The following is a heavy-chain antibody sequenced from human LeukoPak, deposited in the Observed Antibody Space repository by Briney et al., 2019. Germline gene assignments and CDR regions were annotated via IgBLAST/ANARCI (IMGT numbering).Heavy chain of an antibody. CDR1: GFTFSTYG. J-gene: IGHJ3*02. Sequence: GRSLRLSCAASGFTFSTYGMHWVSQAPGKGMEWVAVVWYDGTNIHYVDSVQGRFTISRDISKNTLYLQMNSLRAEDTAVYYCARRAYNWGAFDIWGQGTMVTVSS. V-gene: IGHV3-33*01. D-gene: IGHD5-24*01. CDR2: VWYDGTNI. CDR3: ARRAYNWGAFDI.